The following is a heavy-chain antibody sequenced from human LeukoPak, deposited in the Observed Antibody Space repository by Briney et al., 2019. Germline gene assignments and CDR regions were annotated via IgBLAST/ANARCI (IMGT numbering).Heavy chain of an antibody. Sequence: GESLRLSCAASGFTFGAYYMTWVRQAPGKGLEWVANIKQDGSEKYYVDSVKGRFTISRDNANNSQYLQMNSLRAEDTAVYYCARMSGIAVAAIWISYFDYWGQGTLVTVSS. J-gene: IGHJ4*02. CDR3: ARMSGIAVAAIWISYFDY. CDR2: IKQDGSEK. V-gene: IGHV3-7*03. D-gene: IGHD6-19*01. CDR1: GFTFGAYY.